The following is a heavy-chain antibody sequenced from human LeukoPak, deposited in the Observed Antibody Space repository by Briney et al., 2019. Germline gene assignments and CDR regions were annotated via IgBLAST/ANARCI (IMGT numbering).Heavy chain of an antibody. J-gene: IGHJ5*02. CDR2: INQDETEK. Sequence: SGGSLRLSCAVSGFTFTNYWMTWVRQDPGKGLEWVANINQDETEKFYVDSVVGRFTISRDNGKNFLYLQMNSLRAEDTAVYYCAKSGGFFDTWGQGTLVTVSP. V-gene: IGHV3-7*01. CDR1: GFTFTNYW. CDR3: AKSGGFFDT. D-gene: IGHD1-26*01.